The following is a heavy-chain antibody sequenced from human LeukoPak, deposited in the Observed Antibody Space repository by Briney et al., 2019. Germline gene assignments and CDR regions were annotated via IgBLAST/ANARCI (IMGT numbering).Heavy chain of an antibody. D-gene: IGHD3-16*01. J-gene: IGHJ4*02. CDR2: ISAYNGNR. CDR3: ARNPLWGATVGYYFDY. V-gene: IGHV1-18*01. CDR1: GYTFTFYG. Sequence: ASVKVSCKASGYTFTFYGISWVRQAPGQGHEWMGWISAYNGNRNYAQKFQGRVTMTTDTSTSTAYMELRSLRSDDTAVYYCARNPLWGATVGYYFDYWGQGTLVTVSS.